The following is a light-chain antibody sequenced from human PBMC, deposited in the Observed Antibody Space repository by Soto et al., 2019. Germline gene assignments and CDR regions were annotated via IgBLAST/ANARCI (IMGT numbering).Light chain of an antibody. CDR3: AVWDDSLNGVL. V-gene: IGLV1-44*01. Sequence: QSALTQPPSASGTPGQRVTISCSGSSSNIGRYSVNWYRQLPGTAPKLLIHSDNRRPSGVPDGFSGSKSGTSASLAISGLQSDDEAEYYCAVWDDSLNGVLFGGWTKLTVL. J-gene: IGLJ2*01. CDR2: SDN. CDR1: SSNIGRYS.